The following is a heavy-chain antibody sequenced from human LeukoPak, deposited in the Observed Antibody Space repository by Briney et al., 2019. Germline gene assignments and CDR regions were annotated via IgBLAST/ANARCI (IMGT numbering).Heavy chain of an antibody. CDR1: GFTFSSYW. CDR2: IKSDGSRT. CDR3: ARESSSSTEVDV. Sequence: GGSLRLSCAASGFTFSSYWMHWVRKAPGTGLVLVSRIKSDGSRTSYADSVKGRFTISRDNAKNTLYLQMNSLRAEDTALYYCARESSSSTEVDVWGQGTTVTVSS. J-gene: IGHJ6*02. D-gene: IGHD6-6*01. V-gene: IGHV3-74*01.